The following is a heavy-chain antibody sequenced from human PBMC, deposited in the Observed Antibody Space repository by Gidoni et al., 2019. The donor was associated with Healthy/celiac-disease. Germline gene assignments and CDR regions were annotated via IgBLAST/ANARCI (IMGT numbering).Heavy chain of an antibody. Sequence: QVQLVESGGGGVQPGRSLRLSCAASGFPFSRAGMNWVRQAPGKGLEWVAVIWYDGSNKDYADSVKGRFTISRDNSKNTRYLQRNSLRAEDTAGYYCARDRRRGTFDYWGQGTLVTVSS. CDR3: ARDRRRGTFDY. J-gene: IGHJ4*02. CDR2: IWYDGSNK. CDR1: GFPFSRAG. V-gene: IGHV3-33*08.